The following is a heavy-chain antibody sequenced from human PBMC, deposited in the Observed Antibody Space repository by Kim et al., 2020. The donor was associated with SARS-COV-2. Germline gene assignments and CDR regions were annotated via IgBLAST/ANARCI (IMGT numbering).Heavy chain of an antibody. D-gene: IGHD2-21*02. J-gene: IGHJ6*02. V-gene: IGHV3-11*04. CDR1: GFTFSDYY. Sequence: GGSLRLSCAASGFTFSDYYMSWIRQAPGKGLEWVSYISSSGSTIYYADSVKGRFTISRDNAKNSLYLQMNSLRAEDTAVYYCARDVVTVAAGYYYYGMDVWGQGTTVTVSS. CDR3: ARDVVTVAAGYYYYGMDV. CDR2: ISSSGSTI.